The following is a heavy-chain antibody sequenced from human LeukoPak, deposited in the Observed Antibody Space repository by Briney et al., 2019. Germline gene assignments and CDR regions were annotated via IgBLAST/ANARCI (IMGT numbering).Heavy chain of an antibody. D-gene: IGHD2-15*01. CDR1: GGTFSSYA. CDR2: TIPIFGTA. J-gene: IGHJ4*02. CDR3: AGVVVVAATRTFDY. V-gene: IGHV1-69*05. Sequence: ASVKVSCKASGGTFSSYAISWVRQAPGQGLEWMGRTIPIFGTANYAQKFQGRVTITTDESTSTAYMELSSLRSEDTAVYYCAGVVVVAATRTFDYWGQGTLVTVSS.